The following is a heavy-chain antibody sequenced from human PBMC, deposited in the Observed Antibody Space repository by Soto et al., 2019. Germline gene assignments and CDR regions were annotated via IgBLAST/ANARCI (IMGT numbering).Heavy chain of an antibody. V-gene: IGHV4-59*01. CDR1: GDSISGYY. J-gene: IGHJ5*02. CDR2: IYYSGST. CDR3: ARRVRQSSEFDP. Sequence: QVQLQESGPGLVKPSETLSLTCTVSGDSISGYYWSWIRQPPGKGLEWIGYIYYSGSTNYNPSLKSRVTISVQTSKNQFSLRLSSVTAADTAVYYCARRVRQSSEFDPWGQGTLVTVSS. D-gene: IGHD6-19*01.